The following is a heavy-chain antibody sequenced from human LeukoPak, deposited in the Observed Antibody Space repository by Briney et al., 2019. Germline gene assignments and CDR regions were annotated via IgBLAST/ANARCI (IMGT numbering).Heavy chain of an antibody. D-gene: IGHD2/OR15-2a*01. Sequence: SXXXXAXXFTNYWMTWVRQAPGKGLEWVANINQDGSEKYYVDSVKGRFTISRDNAKNSLYLQMNSLRAEDTAVYYCARDGLTTGFDALDYWGQGTLVTVSS. CDR3: ARDGLTTGFDALDY. V-gene: IGHV3-7*03. CDR2: INQDGSEK. J-gene: IGHJ4*02. CDR1: AXXFTNYW.